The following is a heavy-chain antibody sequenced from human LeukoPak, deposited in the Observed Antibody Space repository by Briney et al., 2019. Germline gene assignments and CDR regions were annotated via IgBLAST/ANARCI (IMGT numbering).Heavy chain of an antibody. Sequence: PSETLSLTCAVYGGSFSGYYWSWIRQPPGKGLEWIGEINHSGSTNYNPSLKSRVTISVDTSKNQFSLKLSSVTAADTAVYYCARDGETGTTGFDYWGQGTLVTVSS. J-gene: IGHJ4*02. CDR3: ARDGETGTTGFDY. CDR2: INHSGST. CDR1: GGSFSGYY. V-gene: IGHV4-34*01. D-gene: IGHD1-7*01.